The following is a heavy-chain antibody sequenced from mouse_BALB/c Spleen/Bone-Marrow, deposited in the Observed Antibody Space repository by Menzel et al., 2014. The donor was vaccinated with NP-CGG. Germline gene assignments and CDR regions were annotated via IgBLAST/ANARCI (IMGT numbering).Heavy chain of an antibody. CDR3: VHFGFAY. V-gene: IGHV1-52*01. J-gene: IGHJ3*01. CDR1: GNTFTNYW. CDR2: IDPNDSET. Sequence: VQLQQSGAELVRPGAPVKLPCKASGNTFTNYWMSWVKQRPEQGLEWIGRIDPNDSETHYNQKFKDKAILTVDKSSSTAYMQLSSLTSEDSAVYYCVHFGFAYWGQGTLVTVSA.